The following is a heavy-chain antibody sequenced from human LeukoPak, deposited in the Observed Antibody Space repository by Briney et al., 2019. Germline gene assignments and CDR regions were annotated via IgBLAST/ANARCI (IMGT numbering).Heavy chain of an antibody. V-gene: IGHV3-23*01. D-gene: IGHD1-1*01. CDR3: ARGTRPTDS. J-gene: IGHJ4*02. CDR1: GFTFSSYA. CDR2: ISGSGGSA. Sequence: PGGSLRLSCAASGFTFSSYAMSWVRQAPGKGLEWVSGISGSGGSAYYADSVKGRFTISRDKSKNTLYLQMNSLRAEDTAVYYCARGTRPTDSWGQGTLVTVSS.